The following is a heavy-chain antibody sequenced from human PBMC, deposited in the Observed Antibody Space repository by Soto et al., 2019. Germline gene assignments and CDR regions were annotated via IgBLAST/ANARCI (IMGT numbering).Heavy chain of an antibody. V-gene: IGHV3-30*18. CDR3: AKFIVVVSALWGYYYYYGMDV. D-gene: IGHD2-2*01. CDR1: GFTFSSYG. CDR2: ISYDGSNK. J-gene: IGHJ6*02. Sequence: GGSLSLSCAASGFTFSSYGMHWVRQAPGKGLEWVAVISYDGSNKYHAESVKGRFTISRDNSKNTLYLQMNSLRDEDTVVYDCAKFIVVVSALWGYYYYYGMDVWGQGTTVTVSS.